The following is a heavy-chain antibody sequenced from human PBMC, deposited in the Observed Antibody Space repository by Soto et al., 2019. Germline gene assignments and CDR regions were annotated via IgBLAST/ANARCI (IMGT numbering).Heavy chain of an antibody. V-gene: IGHV3-30*18. Sequence: PGGSLRLSCAASGFTFSSYGMHWVRQAPGKGLEWVAVISYDGSNKYYADSVKGRFTISRDNSKNTLYLQMNSLRAEDTAVYYCAKAMKVTTPYYFDYWGQGTLVTVSS. CDR1: GFTFSSYG. CDR3: AKAMKVTTPYYFDY. D-gene: IGHD3-22*01. J-gene: IGHJ4*02. CDR2: ISYDGSNK.